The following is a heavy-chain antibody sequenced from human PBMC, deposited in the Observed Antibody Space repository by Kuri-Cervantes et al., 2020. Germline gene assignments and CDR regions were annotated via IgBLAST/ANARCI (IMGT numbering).Heavy chain of an antibody. V-gene: IGHV1-8*01. J-gene: IGHJ3*02. Sequence: ASVKVSCKASGYTFTSYDINWVRQATGQGLEWMGWMNPNSGNTGYAQKFQGRVTMTRSTSISTAYMELSSLRSEDTAVYYCARECSGGSCYSRAFDIWGQGTMVTVSS. CDR3: ARECSGGSCYSRAFDI. D-gene: IGHD2-15*01. CDR1: GYTFTSYD. CDR2: MNPNSGNT.